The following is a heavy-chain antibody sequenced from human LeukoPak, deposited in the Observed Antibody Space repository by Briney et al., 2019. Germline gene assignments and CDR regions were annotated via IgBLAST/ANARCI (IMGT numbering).Heavy chain of an antibody. V-gene: IGHV1-2*02. Sequence: GASVKVSCKASGYTFTGYYMHWVRQAPGQGLEWMGWINPNSGGTNYAQKFQGRVTMTRDTSISTAYMELSRLRSDDTAVHYCARDYSGYDRVVWFDPWGQGTLVTVSS. J-gene: IGHJ5*02. CDR2: INPNSGGT. CDR3: ARDYSGYDRVVWFDP. D-gene: IGHD5-12*01. CDR1: GYTFTGYY.